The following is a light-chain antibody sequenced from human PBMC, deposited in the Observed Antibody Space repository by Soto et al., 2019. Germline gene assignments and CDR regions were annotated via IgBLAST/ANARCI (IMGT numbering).Light chain of an antibody. CDR2: EVT. Sequence: QSVLTQPASVSGSPGQSITISCTGTSSDVGRYNYVSWYQQHPGKAPKLIIYEVTNRASGVSNRFSASKSGNTASLTISGLQAEDEADYCCSSYTSSSILYVFGTGTKVTVL. CDR1: SSDVGRYNY. CDR3: SSYTSSSILYV. J-gene: IGLJ1*01. V-gene: IGLV2-14*01.